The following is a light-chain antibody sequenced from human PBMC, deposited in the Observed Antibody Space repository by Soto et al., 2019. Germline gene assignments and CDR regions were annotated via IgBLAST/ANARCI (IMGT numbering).Light chain of an antibody. J-gene: IGLJ2*01. Sequence: QSALTQPASVSGSPGQSITISCTGTSSDIGTYNYVSWYQQHPGKAPKLMISEVSNRPSGVSNRFSGSKSGNTASLTISGLLAEDEADYYCTSYSSSTTLVVFGGGTKLTVL. CDR2: EVS. CDR1: SSDIGTYNY. CDR3: TSYSSSTTLVV. V-gene: IGLV2-14*01.